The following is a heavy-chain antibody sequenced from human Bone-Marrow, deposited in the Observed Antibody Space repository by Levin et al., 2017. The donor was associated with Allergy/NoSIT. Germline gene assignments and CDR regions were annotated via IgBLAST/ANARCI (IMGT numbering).Heavy chain of an antibody. V-gene: IGHV3-48*02. Sequence: LSLTCAASGFPFSTYSMNWVRQAPGKGLEWVSYISGSGSTIYYADSVKGRFTISRDNAKNSLHLQMNSLRDEDTAVYYCARDHIWSGYYTSGFDIWGQGTMVTVSS. CDR3: ARDHIWSGYYTSGFDI. J-gene: IGHJ3*02. D-gene: IGHD3-3*02. CDR2: ISGSGSTI. CDR1: GFPFSTYS.